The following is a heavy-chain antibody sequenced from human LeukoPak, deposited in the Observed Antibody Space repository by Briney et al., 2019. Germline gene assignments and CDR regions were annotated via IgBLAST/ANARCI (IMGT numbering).Heavy chain of an antibody. CDR1: GFTFSSYA. D-gene: IGHD1-26*01. J-gene: IGHJ4*02. CDR3: AKRQQVGATELDY. V-gene: IGHV3-23*01. Sequence: PGGSLRLSCAASGFTFSSYAMTWVRQAPGKGLEWVSGISGSGGNTYYTDSVRGRLSISRDNSKNTLYLQMNSLRAEDTAVYYCAKRQQVGATELDYWGQGTLVTVSS. CDR2: ISGSGGNT.